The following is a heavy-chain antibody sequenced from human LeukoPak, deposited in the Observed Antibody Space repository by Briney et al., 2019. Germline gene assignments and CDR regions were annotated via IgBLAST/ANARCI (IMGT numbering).Heavy chain of an antibody. CDR1: GGSISSYY. D-gene: IGHD4-11*01. J-gene: IGHJ4*02. CDR2: IYYSGST. CDR3: ARESNHLEPPDY. Sequence: MSSETLSLTCTVSGGSISSYYWSWIRQPPGKGLEWIGYIYYSGSTNYNPSLKSRVTISVDTSKNQFSLKLSSVTAADTAVYYCARESNHLEPPDYWGQGTLVTVSS. V-gene: IGHV4-59*01.